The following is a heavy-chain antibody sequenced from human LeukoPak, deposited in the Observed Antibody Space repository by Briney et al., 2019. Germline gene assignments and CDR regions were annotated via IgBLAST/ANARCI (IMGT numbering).Heavy chain of an antibody. CDR1: GYTFTSYG. Sequence: ASVKVSCKASGYTFTSYGISWVRQAPGQGLEWMGWISAYNGNTNYAQKLQGRVTLTTDTSSSTAYMDLRSLRSDDTAVYYCARGGEYYASGGGDYWGQGTLVTVSS. D-gene: IGHD3-10*01. CDR2: ISAYNGNT. J-gene: IGHJ4*02. V-gene: IGHV1-18*01. CDR3: ARGGEYYASGGGDY.